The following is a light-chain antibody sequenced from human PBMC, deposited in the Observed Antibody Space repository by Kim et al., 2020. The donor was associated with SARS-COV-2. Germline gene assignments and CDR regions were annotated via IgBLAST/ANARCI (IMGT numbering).Light chain of an antibody. Sequence: QRSTITSTGSSSNAGENFDVHWYQQLPGTAPSLVIYTDNHRPSGVPDRFSGSKSGISASLAITGLQAEDEADYYCQSYDRRLSGSVFGTGTKVTVL. CDR2: TDN. CDR1: SSNAGENFD. CDR3: QSYDRRLSGSV. J-gene: IGLJ1*01. V-gene: IGLV1-40*01.